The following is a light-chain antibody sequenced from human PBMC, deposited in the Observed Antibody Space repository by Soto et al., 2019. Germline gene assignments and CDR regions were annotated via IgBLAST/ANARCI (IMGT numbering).Light chain of an antibody. CDR2: GAS. J-gene: IGKJ2*01. V-gene: IGKV3-20*01. CDR1: QSVSSSS. CDR3: QQYGSSPPMYT. Sequence: EIVLTQSPGTLSLSPGERATLSCRASQSVSSSSLAWYQQKPGQAPRLLIYGASTRATGIPDTFSGSGSGTAFTLTISRLEPEDFAVYYCQQYGSSPPMYTFGQGTKLEIK.